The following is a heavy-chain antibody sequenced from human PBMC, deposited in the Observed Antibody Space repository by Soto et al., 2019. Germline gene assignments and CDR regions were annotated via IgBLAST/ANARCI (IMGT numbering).Heavy chain of an antibody. CDR1: GGSISSGGYY. Sequence: PSETLSLTCTVSGGSISSGGYYWSWIRQHPGKGLEWIGYIYYSGSTYYNPSLKSRDNISVDTSKNQYSLKLSSVTAADTAVYYCARGPPCDPWGQGTLVTVSS. CDR2: IYYSGST. V-gene: IGHV4-31*03. CDR3: ARGPPCDP. J-gene: IGHJ5*02.